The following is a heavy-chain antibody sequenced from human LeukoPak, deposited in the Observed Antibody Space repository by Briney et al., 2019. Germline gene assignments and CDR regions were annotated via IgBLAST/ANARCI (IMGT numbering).Heavy chain of an antibody. CDR2: IYNSGSA. CDR1: GGSISSGGYH. J-gene: IGHJ3*02. V-gene: IGHV4-31*03. Sequence: SQTLSLTCTVSGGSISSGGYHWSWIRQHPGKGLEWIGYIYNSGSAYYNPSLKSRLTISMDTSKNQFSLKLSSVTAADTAVYYCARPSVRSYDILTGYRWGAFDIWGQGTMVTVSS. D-gene: IGHD3-9*01. CDR3: ARPSVRSYDILTGYRWGAFDI.